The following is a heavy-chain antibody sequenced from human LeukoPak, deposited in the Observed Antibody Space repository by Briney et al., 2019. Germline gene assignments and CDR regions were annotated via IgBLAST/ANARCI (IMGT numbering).Heavy chain of an antibody. CDR2: IYYSGST. D-gene: IGHD6-19*01. CDR3: ATSIAVAGTINFDY. CDR1: GGSISSYY. Sequence: PSETLSLTCTVSGGSISSYYWSWIRQPPGKGLEWIGYIYYSGSTNYNPSLKGRVTISLDTSKNQFSLKLSSVTAADTAVYYCATSIAVAGTINFDYWGQGTLVTVSS. J-gene: IGHJ4*02. V-gene: IGHV4-59*08.